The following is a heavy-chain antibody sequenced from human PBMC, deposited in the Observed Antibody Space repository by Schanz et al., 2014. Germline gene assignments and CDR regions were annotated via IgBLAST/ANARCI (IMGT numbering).Heavy chain of an antibody. D-gene: IGHD3-10*01. CDR1: GYTFNNHG. Sequence: QVQLVQSGGEVKKPGASATVSCKASGYTFNNHGISCVRHAPGQGLEWMGWISVYHGHTNYAEKVHGRVTMTTDTATSTAYMELRSLISDDTDVYYCVIYAGWAFGDYRGRTVWGQGTSVTVSS. V-gene: IGHV1-18*01. CDR2: ISVYHGHT. CDR3: VIYAGWAFGDYRGRTV. J-gene: IGHJ6*02.